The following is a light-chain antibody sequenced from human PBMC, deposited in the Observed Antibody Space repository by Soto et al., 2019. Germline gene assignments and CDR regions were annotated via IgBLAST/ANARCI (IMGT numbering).Light chain of an antibody. CDR1: SSNIGAGYD. Sequence: QSALTQPPSVSGAPGQRVTISCTGSSSNIGAGYDVHWYQQLPGTAPKLLIYGNTNRPSGVPDRFSGSKSGSSASLAITGLQAEDEADYYCQSYDSSLHASVFGTGTKVTVL. V-gene: IGLV1-40*01. CDR3: QSYDSSLHASV. CDR2: GNT. J-gene: IGLJ1*01.